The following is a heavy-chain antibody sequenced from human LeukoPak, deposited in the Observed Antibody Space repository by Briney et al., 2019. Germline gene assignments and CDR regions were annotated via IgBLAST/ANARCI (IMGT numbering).Heavy chain of an antibody. CDR3: ARDSGSYFHDAFDI. J-gene: IGHJ3*02. V-gene: IGHV1-24*01. D-gene: IGHD1-26*01. CDR2: FDPEDGET. CDR1: GYTLTELS. Sequence: ASVKVSCKVSGYTLTELSMHWVRQAPGKGLEWMGGFDPEDGETIYAQKFQGRVTMTEDTSTDTAYMELSSLRSEDTAVYYCARDSGSYFHDAFDIWGQGTMVTVSS.